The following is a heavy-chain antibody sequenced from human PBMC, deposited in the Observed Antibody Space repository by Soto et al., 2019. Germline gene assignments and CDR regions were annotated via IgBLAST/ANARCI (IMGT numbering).Heavy chain of an antibody. CDR3: ARDYDILTGYYRNYYYYYGMDV. Sequence: SETLSLTCAVYGGSFSGYYWNWLRQPPGKGLEWMGEINHSGSTNYNPSLKSRVTISVDTSKNQFSLKLSSVTAADTAVYYCARDYDILTGYYRNYYYYYGMDVWGQGTTVTVSS. CDR1: GGSFSGYY. V-gene: IGHV4-34*01. J-gene: IGHJ6*02. CDR2: INHSGST. D-gene: IGHD3-9*01.